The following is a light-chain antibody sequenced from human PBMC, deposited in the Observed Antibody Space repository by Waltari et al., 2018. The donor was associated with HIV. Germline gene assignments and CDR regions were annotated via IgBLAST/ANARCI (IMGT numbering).Light chain of an antibody. Sequence: SYELAQPPSVSASPGQTARIPCSGDALPKQYAYWYQQKPGQAPVLIIYKDTERPSGIPERFSGSSSGTTVTLTISGVQAEDEAYYYCQSADTNAYVVFGGGTKLTVL. CDR3: QSADTNAYVV. V-gene: IGLV3-25*03. J-gene: IGLJ2*01. CDR1: ALPKQY. CDR2: KDT.